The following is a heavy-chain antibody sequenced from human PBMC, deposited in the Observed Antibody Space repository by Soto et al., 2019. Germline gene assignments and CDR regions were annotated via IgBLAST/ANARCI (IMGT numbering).Heavy chain of an antibody. J-gene: IGHJ3*02. Sequence: ASVKVSCKVSGYTLTELSMHWVRQAPGKGLEWMGGFDPEDGETIYAQKFQGRVTMTEDTSTDTAYMELSRLRSDDTAVYYCAIGGNSAYDAFDIWGQGTMVTVSS. CDR1: GYTLTELS. V-gene: IGHV1-24*01. CDR3: AIGGNSAYDAFDI. CDR2: FDPEDGET. D-gene: IGHD2-21*02.